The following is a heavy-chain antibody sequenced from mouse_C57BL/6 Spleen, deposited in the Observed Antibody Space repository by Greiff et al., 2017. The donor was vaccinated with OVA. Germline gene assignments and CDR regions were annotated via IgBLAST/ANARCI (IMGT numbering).Heavy chain of an antibody. CDR2: IYPGDGDT. J-gene: IGHJ4*01. Sequence: VQLVESGAELVKPGASVKISCKASGYAFSSYWMNWVKQRPGKGLEWIGQIYPGDGDTNYNGKFKGKATLTADKSSSTAYMQLSSLTSEDSAVYFCAREGTEAMDYWGQGTSVTVSS. V-gene: IGHV1-80*01. D-gene: IGHD3-3*01. CDR1: GYAFSSYW. CDR3: AREGTEAMDY.